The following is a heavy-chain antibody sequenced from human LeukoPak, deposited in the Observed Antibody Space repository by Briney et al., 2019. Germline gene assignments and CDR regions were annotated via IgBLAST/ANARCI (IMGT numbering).Heavy chain of an antibody. CDR2: ISWNSGSI. Sequence: GGSLRLSCAASGFTFSSYAMHWVRQAPGKGLEWVSGISWNSGSIGYADSVKGRFTISRDNAKNSLYLQMNSLRAEDTALYYCAKAGSGGDFWSGYFYRGAFDIWGQGTMVTVSS. V-gene: IGHV3-9*01. J-gene: IGHJ3*02. D-gene: IGHD3-3*01. CDR1: GFTFSSYA. CDR3: AKAGSGGDFWSGYFYRGAFDI.